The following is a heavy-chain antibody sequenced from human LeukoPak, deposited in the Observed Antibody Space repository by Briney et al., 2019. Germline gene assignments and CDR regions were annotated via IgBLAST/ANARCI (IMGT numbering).Heavy chain of an antibody. CDR1: GYSITSGYY. D-gene: IGHD3-22*01. CDR2: IYYSGST. Sequence: SETLSLTCTVSGYSITSGYYWSWIRQPPGKGLEWIGYIYYSGSTNYNPSLKSRVTISVDTSKNQFSLKLSSVTAADTAVYYCARGPTSSGSLSWGQGTLVTVSS. J-gene: IGHJ5*02. V-gene: IGHV4-61*01. CDR3: ARGPTSSGSLS.